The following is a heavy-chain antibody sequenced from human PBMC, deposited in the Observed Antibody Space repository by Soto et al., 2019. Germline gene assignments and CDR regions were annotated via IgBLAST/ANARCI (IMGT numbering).Heavy chain of an antibody. V-gene: IGHV1-46*01. J-gene: IGHJ6*02. D-gene: IGHD5-18*01. CDR2: INPSGGST. Sequence: ASVKVSCKASGYTFTSYYMHWVRQALGQGLEWMGIINPSGGSTSYAQKFQGRVTMTRDTSTSTVYMELSSLRSEDTAVYYCARDSDSDTPYYYGMDVWGQGTTVTVSS. CDR1: GYTFTSYY. CDR3: ARDSDSDTPYYYGMDV.